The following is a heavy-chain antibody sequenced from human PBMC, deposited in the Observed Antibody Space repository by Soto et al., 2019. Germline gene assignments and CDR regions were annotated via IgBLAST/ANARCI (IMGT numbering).Heavy chain of an antibody. Sequence: PSETLSLTCTVSGASIMSYCWGWIRQSPGKGLEWIGYLCYSGSTHYNPSLKSRLSISLDTSKNQFSLTLTSVSAADTAMYYCAREMGTWLSNSVFGPWGQGMLVTVSS. J-gene: IGHJ5*02. CDR2: LCYSGST. CDR1: GASIMSYC. D-gene: IGHD1-7*01. CDR3: AREMGTWLSNSVFGP. V-gene: IGHV4-59*01.